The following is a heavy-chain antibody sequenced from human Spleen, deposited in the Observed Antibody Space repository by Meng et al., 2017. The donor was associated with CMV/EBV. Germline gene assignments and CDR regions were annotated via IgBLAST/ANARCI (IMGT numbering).Heavy chain of an antibody. CDR1: GYTFTAHY. CDR3: ARDNNWGPDY. D-gene: IGHD7-27*01. V-gene: IGHV1-2*02. J-gene: IGHJ4*02. CDR2: IHPHRGDT. Sequence: SVKGSCKASGYTFTAHYFHWVRQAPGQGLEWMGWIHPHRGDTNYAQQFQGRVTLTRDTSINTGYMDLTRLTSDETAVYYFARDNNWGPDYWGQGTLVTVSS.